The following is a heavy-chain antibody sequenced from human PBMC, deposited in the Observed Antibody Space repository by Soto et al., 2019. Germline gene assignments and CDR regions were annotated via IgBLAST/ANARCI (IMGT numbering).Heavy chain of an antibody. Sequence: QVQLVQSGAEVKKPGSSVKVSCKASGGTFSSYAISWVRQAPGQGLEWMGGIIPILGTANYAQKFQGRVTITADEATSTAYMELSSLRCEDTAVYYCASVAYYGAGCYCLGIDYWGQGTLVTVSS. CDR3: ASVAYYGAGCYCLGIDY. D-gene: IGHD3-10*01. CDR1: GGTFSSYA. CDR2: IIPILGTA. V-gene: IGHV1-69*01. J-gene: IGHJ4*02.